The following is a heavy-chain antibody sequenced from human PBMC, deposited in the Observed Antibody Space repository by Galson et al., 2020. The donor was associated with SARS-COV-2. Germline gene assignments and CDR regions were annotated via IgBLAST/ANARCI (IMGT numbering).Heavy chain of an antibody. J-gene: IGHJ6*02. CDR1: GFTFSSYS. V-gene: IGHV3-48*02. D-gene: IGHD6-13*01. CDR3: ARDRGSIAAAGPHYYGPYNYGMDV. CDR2: ISSSSSTI. Sequence: GGSLRLSCAASGFTFSSYSMNWVRQAPGKGLEWVSYISSSSSTIYYADSVKGRFTISRDNAKNSLYLQMNSLRDEDTAVYYCARDRGSIAAAGPHYYGPYNYGMDVWGQGTTVTVSS.